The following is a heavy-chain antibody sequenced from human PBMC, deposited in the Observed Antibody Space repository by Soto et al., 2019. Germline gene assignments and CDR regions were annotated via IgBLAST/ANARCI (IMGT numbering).Heavy chain of an antibody. CDR2: IYPEDSET. Sequence: PGESLKISCQGSGYIFRYYWIAWVRQMPGRGLEWLGIIYPEDSETKISPSLQGRVTMSVDKSINTAYVHWSSLEASDTAIYYCARHHRDSSGSDYFHAMDVWGPGTAVTVSS. D-gene: IGHD5-18*01. CDR1: GYIFRYYW. CDR3: ARHHRDSSGSDYFHAMDV. V-gene: IGHV5-51*01. J-gene: IGHJ6*02.